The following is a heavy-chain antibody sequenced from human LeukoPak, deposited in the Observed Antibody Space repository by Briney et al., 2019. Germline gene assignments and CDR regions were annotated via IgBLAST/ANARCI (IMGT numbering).Heavy chain of an antibody. CDR3: ARDRDSHHACNV. D-gene: IGHD5-24*01. Sequence: PGGSLRLSCVASGFSFSNSWMSWVRQVQGKGLEWVALIKGDGSEKYYVDSVKGRFTIARDNAKNSLYLQMNGLRAEDTALYYCARDRDSHHACNVWGQGTKVTVSS. CDR2: IKGDGSEK. J-gene: IGHJ3*01. V-gene: IGHV3-7*05. CDR1: GFSFSNSW.